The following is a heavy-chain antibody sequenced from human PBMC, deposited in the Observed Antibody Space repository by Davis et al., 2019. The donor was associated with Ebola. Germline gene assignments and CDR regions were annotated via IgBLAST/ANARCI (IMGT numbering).Heavy chain of an antibody. D-gene: IGHD4-17*01. CDR3: AKDLSVPDYGDFLYYYYGMDV. CDR2: ISYDGSNK. J-gene: IGHJ6*02. Sequence: PGGSLRLSCAASGFTFSSYGMHWVRQAPGKGLEWVAVISYDGSNKYYADSVKGRFTISRDNSKNTLYLQMNSLRAEDTAVYYCAKDLSVPDYGDFLYYYYGMDVWGQGTTVTVSS. V-gene: IGHV3-30*18. CDR1: GFTFSSYG.